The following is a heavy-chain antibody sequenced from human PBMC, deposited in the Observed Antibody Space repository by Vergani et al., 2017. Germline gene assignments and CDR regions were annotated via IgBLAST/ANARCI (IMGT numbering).Heavy chain of an antibody. CDR3: ASTGGYCRSTSCYDGYYYYYGMDV. Sequence: QVQLVQSGAAVKKPGASVKVSCKASGYTFTSYYMHWVRQAPGQGLAWMGWINPNSGGTNYAQKFQGRVTMTRDTSISKAYMELRRLRSDDTAVYYCASTGGYCRSTSCYDGYYYYYGMDVWGQGTTVTVSS. V-gene: IGHV1-2*02. CDR1: GYTFTSYY. D-gene: IGHD2-2*01. CDR2: INPNSGGT. J-gene: IGHJ6*02.